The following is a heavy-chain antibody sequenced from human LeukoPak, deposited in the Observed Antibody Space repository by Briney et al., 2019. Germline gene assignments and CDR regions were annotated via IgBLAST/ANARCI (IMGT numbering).Heavy chain of an antibody. CDR1: GHTFTSYY. Sequence: ASVKVSCKASGHTFTSYYMHWVRQAPGQGLEWMGIINPSGGSTSYAQKFQGRVTMTRDTSTSTVYMELSSLRSEDTAVYYCARATQIVVVPAAPFDPWGQGTLVTVSS. V-gene: IGHV1-46*01. D-gene: IGHD2-2*01. CDR3: ARATQIVVVPAAPFDP. J-gene: IGHJ5*02. CDR2: INPSGGST.